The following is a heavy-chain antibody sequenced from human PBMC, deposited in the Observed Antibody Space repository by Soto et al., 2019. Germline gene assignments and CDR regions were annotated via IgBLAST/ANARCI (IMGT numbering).Heavy chain of an antibody. J-gene: IGHJ4*02. CDR1: GGTFSSYA. V-gene: IGHV1-69*13. Sequence: GASVKVSCKASGGTFSSYAISWVRQAPGQGLEWMGGIIPIFGTANYAQKFQGRVTITADESTSTAYMELSSLRSEDTAVYYCAAIKYNWNFDYWGQGTLVTVSS. CDR2: IIPIFGTA. CDR3: AAIKYNWNFDY. D-gene: IGHD1-20*01.